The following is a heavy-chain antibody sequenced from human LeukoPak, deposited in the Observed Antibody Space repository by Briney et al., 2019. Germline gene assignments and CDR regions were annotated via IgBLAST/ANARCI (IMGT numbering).Heavy chain of an antibody. CDR1: GFTFSSFA. D-gene: IGHD3-22*01. V-gene: IGHV3-23*01. Sequence: HSGGSLRLSCAASGFTFSSFATSWVRQAPGKGLEWVSGISASGGSTYYADSVKGRFTISRDNSKNTLYLQMNSLRAEDTAVYYCAKGFYDNSASGVFDIWGQGTMVTVSS. CDR3: AKGFYDNSASGVFDI. CDR2: ISASGGST. J-gene: IGHJ3*02.